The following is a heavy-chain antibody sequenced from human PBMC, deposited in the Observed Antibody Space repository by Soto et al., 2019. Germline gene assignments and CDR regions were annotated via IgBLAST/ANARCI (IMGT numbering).Heavy chain of an antibody. V-gene: IGHV3-15*01. CDR3: TTDSSQVVVVGAPVDAFDI. J-gene: IGHJ3*02. CDR1: GFTFSNAW. Sequence: EVQLVESGGGLVKPGGSLRLSCAASGFTFSNAWMSWVRQAPGKGLEWVARIKSKTDGGTKDYAEPVKGRFTISRDDTKNTMYLQMIRVNTEDTAVYYCTTDSSQVVVVGAPVDAFDIWGQGTMVTVSS. D-gene: IGHD2-15*01. CDR2: IKSKTDGGTK.